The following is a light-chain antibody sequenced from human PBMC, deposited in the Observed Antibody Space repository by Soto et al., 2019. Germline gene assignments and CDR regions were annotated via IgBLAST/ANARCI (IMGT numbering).Light chain of an antibody. CDR3: QHYGPAPWT. Sequence: EIVLTQSAGTLSLSPGERATLSCRASQTVSGSYLAWFQQKPGQAPRLLIYAASTRASSVPDRFSGSGSGTDVSLTINRLEPADFAVYYCQHYGPAPWTVGQGTKVDIK. CDR2: AAS. J-gene: IGKJ1*01. CDR1: QTVSGSY. V-gene: IGKV3-20*01.